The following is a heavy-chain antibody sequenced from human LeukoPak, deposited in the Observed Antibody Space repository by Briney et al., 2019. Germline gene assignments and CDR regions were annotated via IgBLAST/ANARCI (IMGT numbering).Heavy chain of an antibody. V-gene: IGHV4-4*07. J-gene: IGHJ5*02. D-gene: IGHD3-9*01. CDR2: IYTSGST. Sequence: SETLSLTCTISGGSISTYYWSWIRQPPGKGLEWIGRIYTSGSTNYNPSLKSRVTISVDTSKNQFSLKLSSVTAADTAVYYCARQGDILTGYTWFDPWGQGTLVTVSS. CDR3: ARQGDILTGYTWFDP. CDR1: GGSISTYY.